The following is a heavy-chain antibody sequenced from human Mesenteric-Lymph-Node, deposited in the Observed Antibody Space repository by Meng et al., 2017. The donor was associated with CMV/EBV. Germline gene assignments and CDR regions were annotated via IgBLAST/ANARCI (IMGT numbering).Heavy chain of an antibody. D-gene: IGHD3-9*01. CDR1: FTTYT. CDR3: ARVQADILTGYSIWYFDL. CDR2: INTKTRNT. V-gene: IGHV7-4-1*01. J-gene: IGHJ2*01. Sequence: FTTYTINWVRHAHGPGPEWMGWINTKTRNTTYAQCFTCRIVLSLDTSVSTEYLQIRRLKAEATAVYYCARVQADILTGYSIWYFDLWGRGTLVTVSS.